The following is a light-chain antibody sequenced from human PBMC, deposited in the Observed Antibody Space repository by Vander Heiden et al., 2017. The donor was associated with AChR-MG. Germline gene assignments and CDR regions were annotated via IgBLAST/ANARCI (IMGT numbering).Light chain of an antibody. CDR1: QSITNY. Sequence: DIQMTQYPSSLSASVGDRVTITCRASQSITNYLNWYQVRPGKVPKLLIHVASILQGGVPSRFSGSGSRTDFTLTISRLQPEDVATYYCQQKDNTPLTFGQRTRLEIK. CDR2: VAS. V-gene: IGKV1-39*01. CDR3: QQKDNTPLT. J-gene: IGKJ5*01.